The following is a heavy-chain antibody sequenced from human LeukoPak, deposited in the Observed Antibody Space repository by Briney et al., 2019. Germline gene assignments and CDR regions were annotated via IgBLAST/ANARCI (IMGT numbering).Heavy chain of an antibody. CDR2: ISSSTSYI. Sequence: PGGSLRLSCAASGFTFSSYSMNWLRQAPGKGLEWVSSISSSTSYIYYADSVKGRFTISRDNSKNTLYLQMNSLRAEDTAVYYCAKDGSGVGGEYFQHWGQGTLVTVSP. CDR1: GFTFSSYS. D-gene: IGHD6-25*01. V-gene: IGHV3-21*04. J-gene: IGHJ1*01. CDR3: AKDGSGVGGEYFQH.